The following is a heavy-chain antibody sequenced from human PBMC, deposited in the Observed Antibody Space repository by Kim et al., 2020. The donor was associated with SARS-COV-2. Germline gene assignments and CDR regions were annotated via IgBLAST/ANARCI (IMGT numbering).Heavy chain of an antibody. V-gene: IGHV4-34*01. D-gene: IGHD3-10*01. Sequence: SETLSLTCAVYGGSFSGYYWSWIRQPPGKGLEWIGEINHSGSTNYNPSLKSRVTISVDTSKNQFSLKLSSVTAADTAVYYCARGVDLVVRGVNDGAARCFDYWGQGTLVTVSS. J-gene: IGHJ4*02. CDR2: INHSGST. CDR3: ARGVDLVVRGVNDGAARCFDY. CDR1: GGSFSGYY.